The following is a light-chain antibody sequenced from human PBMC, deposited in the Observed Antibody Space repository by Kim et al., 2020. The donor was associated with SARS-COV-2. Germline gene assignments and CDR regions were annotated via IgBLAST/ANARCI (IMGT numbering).Light chain of an antibody. CDR3: QQRSDWPPDT. CDR2: DAS. V-gene: IGKV3-11*01. J-gene: IGKJ4*01. CDR1: QSIKTF. Sequence: EIVLTQSPATLSLSPGERATLSCRASQSIKTFLAWYQQKPDQAPRLLISDASNRATCVPARFTGSGSGTDFTLTISSLEPEDFAVYYCQQRSDWPPDTFGGGTKLEI.